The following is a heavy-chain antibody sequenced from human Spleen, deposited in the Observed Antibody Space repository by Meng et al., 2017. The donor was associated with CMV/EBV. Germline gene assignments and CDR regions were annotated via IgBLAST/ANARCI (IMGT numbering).Heavy chain of an antibody. CDR1: GFTFSSYW. Sequence: LSLTCAASGFTFSSYWMSWVRQAPGKGLEWVANIKQDGSEKYYVDSVKGRFTISRDNAKNSLYLQMNSLRAEDTAVYYCARDPIRRGLDYWGQGTLVTVSS. V-gene: IGHV3-7*01. J-gene: IGHJ4*02. CDR3: ARDPIRRGLDY. D-gene: IGHD3-10*01. CDR2: IKQDGSEK.